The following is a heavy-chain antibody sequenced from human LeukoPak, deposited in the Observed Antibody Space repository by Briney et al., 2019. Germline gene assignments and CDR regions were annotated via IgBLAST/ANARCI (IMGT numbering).Heavy chain of an antibody. V-gene: IGHV4-59*01. CDR3: ARYGGYDIRYFDY. CDR1: GGSISSYY. D-gene: IGHD5-12*01. J-gene: IGHJ4*02. Sequence: SETLSLTCTVSGGSISSYYWSWIRQPPGKGLEWIGYIYYSGSTNYNPSLKSRVTISVDTSKNQFSLKLSSVTAADTAVYYCARYGGYDIRYFDYWGQGTLVTVSS. CDR2: IYYSGST.